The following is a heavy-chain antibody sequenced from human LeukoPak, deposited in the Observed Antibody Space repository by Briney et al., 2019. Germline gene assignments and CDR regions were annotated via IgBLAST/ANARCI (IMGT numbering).Heavy chain of an antibody. CDR1: GGSISSYY. J-gene: IGHJ3*02. V-gene: IGHV4-59*01. CDR3: AVTGLDAFDI. D-gene: IGHD2/OR15-2a*01. Sequence: SETLSLTCTVSGGSISSYYWSWIRQPPGKGLEWIGYIYYSGSTNYSPSLKSRVTISVDTSKNQFSLKLSSVTAADTAVYYCAVTGLDAFDIWGQGTKVTVSS. CDR2: IYYSGST.